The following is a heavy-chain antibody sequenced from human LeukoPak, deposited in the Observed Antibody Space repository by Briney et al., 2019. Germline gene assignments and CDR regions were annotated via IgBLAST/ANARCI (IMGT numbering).Heavy chain of an antibody. CDR1: GGSFSGYY. CDR2: INHSGST. D-gene: IGHD2-2*01. V-gene: IGHV4-34*01. CDR3: ARGGTLLGYCSSTSCWFSWFDP. J-gene: IGHJ5*02. Sequence: PSETLSRTCAVYGGSFSGYYWSWIRQPPGKGLEWIGEINHSGSTNYNPSLKSRVTISVDTSKNQFSLKLSSVTAADTAVYYCARGGTLLGYCSSTSCWFSWFDPWGQGTLVTVSS.